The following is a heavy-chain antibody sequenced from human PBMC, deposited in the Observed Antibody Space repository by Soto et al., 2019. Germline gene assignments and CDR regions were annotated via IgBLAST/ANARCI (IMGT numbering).Heavy chain of an antibody. V-gene: IGHV4-59*08. D-gene: IGHD4-17*01. CDR2: IYYSGST. J-gene: IGHJ4*02. Sequence: SETLSLTCTVSGGSISSYYWSLIRQPPGKGLEWIGYIYYSGSTNYNPSLKSRVTISVDTSKIQFSLKLSSVTAADTAVYYCARHSMTTVTLDYWGQGTLVTVSS. CDR1: GGSISSYY. CDR3: ARHSMTTVTLDY.